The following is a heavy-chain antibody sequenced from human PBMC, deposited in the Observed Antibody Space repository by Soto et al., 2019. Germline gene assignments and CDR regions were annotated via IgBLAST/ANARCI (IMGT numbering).Heavy chain of an antibody. CDR3: ARRGYSGYDYYYYYGMDV. CDR2: IYYSGST. D-gene: IGHD5-12*01. V-gene: IGHV4-30-4*01. Sequence: SETLSLTCTVSGGSISSGGYYWSWIRQPPGKGLEWIGYIYYSGSTYYNPSLKSRVTISVDTSKNQFSLKLSSVTAADTAVYYCARRGYSGYDYYYYYGMDVWGQGTTVTVSS. J-gene: IGHJ6*02. CDR1: GGSISSGGYY.